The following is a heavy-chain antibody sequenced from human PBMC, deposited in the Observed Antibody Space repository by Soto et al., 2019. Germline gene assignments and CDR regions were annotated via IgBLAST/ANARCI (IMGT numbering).Heavy chain of an antibody. Sequence: GGSLSLSCAACGFTFSGSAMHWVRQASEKGLEWVGRIRSKANSYATAYAASVKGRFTISRDDSKNTAYLQMNSLKTEDTAVYYCTRRVAVAGYYYGMDVWGQGTTVTVSS. D-gene: IGHD6-19*01. CDR1: GFTFSGSA. CDR2: IRSKANSYAT. V-gene: IGHV3-73*01. CDR3: TRRVAVAGYYYGMDV. J-gene: IGHJ6*02.